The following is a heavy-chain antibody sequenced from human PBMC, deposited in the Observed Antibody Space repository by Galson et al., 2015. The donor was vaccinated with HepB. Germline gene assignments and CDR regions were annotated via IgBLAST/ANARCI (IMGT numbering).Heavy chain of an antibody. CDR2: INPSGGST. V-gene: IGHV1-46*01. D-gene: IGHD2-2*01. J-gene: IGHJ6*03. CDR3: ARETPYCSSTSCQVPDYSSPYFYYYYYMDV. Sequence: SVKVSCKASGYTFTSYYMHWVRQAPGQGLEWMGIINPSGGSTSYAQKFQGRVTMTRDTSTNTVYMELSSLRSEDTAVYYCARETPYCSSTSCQVPDYSSPYFYYYYYMDVWGKGTTVTVSS. CDR1: GYTFTSYY.